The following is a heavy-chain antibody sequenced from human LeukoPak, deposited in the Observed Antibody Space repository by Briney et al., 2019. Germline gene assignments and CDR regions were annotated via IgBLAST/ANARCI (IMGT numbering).Heavy chain of an antibody. CDR2: IYNSGST. V-gene: IGHV3-53*01. CDR1: GFTVSSND. J-gene: IGHJ4*02. CDR3: ARVVDHDYSDYYLDY. Sequence: GGSLRLSGAASGFTVSSNDMSWVRQAPGKGLECVSIIYNSGSTFHADSVKGRFTISRDNSKNTLYLQMNSLRAEDAAVYYCARVVDHDYSDYYLDYWGQGTLVTVSS. D-gene: IGHD4-11*01.